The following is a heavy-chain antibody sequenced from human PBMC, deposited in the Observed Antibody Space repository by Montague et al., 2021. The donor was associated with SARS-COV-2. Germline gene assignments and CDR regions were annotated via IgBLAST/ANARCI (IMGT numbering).Heavy chain of an antibody. CDR3: AREEYSNACLDP. V-gene: IGHV4-59*01. J-gene: IGHJ5*02. Sequence: SETLSLTCTVSGGSISSYYWSWIRQPPGKGLEWIGYIYHSGSTNYNPSLKSRVTISVDTSKNQFSLKLSSVTAADTAVYYCAREEYSNACLDPWGQGTLVTVSS. D-gene: IGHD4-11*01. CDR1: GGSISSYY. CDR2: IYHSGST.